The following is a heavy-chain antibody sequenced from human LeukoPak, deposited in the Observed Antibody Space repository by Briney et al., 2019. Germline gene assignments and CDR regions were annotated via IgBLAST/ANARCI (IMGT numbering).Heavy chain of an antibody. CDR1: GYSFTSYW. CDR3: ARLYDSSGPDY. Sequence: HGESLKISCKGSGYSFTSYWIGWVRQMPGKGLEWMGVIYPRDSDTRYSPSFQGQVTISADKSISTAYLQWTSLKASDTALYYCARLYDSSGPDYWGQGTLVTVSS. D-gene: IGHD3-22*01. V-gene: IGHV5-51*01. J-gene: IGHJ4*02. CDR2: IYPRDSDT.